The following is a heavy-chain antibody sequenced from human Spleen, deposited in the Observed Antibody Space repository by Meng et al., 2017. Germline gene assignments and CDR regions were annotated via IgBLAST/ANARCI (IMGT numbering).Heavy chain of an antibody. Sequence: QVQLQQWGAGLLKPSETPPLTLGVYGGSFSGYYWSWIRQPPGKDLEWIGEINHSGSTHYTPSLTSRVSISVDTSKNQFSLKLTSVTAADTAMYYCARGRGYNSQLYNWFDPWGQGTLVTVSS. V-gene: IGHV4-34*01. CDR3: ARGRGYNSQLYNWFDP. D-gene: IGHD3-10*01. J-gene: IGHJ5*02. CDR2: INHSGST. CDR1: GGSFSGYY.